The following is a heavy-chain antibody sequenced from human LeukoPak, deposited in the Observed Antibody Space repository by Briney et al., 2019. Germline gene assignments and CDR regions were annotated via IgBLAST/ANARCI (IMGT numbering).Heavy chain of an antibody. Sequence: GGSLRLPCAASGFTFSNAWMSWVRQAPGKGLEWVGRIKSKTDGGTTDYAAPVKGRFTISRDDSKNTLYLQMNSLKTEDTAVYYCTTDVLYCSSTSCYNWFDPWGQGTLVTVSS. CDR2: IKSKTDGGTT. CDR3: TTDVLYCSSTSCYNWFDP. V-gene: IGHV3-15*01. D-gene: IGHD2-2*01. CDR1: GFTFSNAW. J-gene: IGHJ5*02.